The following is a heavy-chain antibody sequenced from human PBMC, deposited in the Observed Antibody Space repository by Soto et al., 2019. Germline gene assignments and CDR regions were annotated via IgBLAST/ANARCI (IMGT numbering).Heavy chain of an antibody. D-gene: IGHD3-10*01. CDR1: GFTFSDFG. CDR3: AKDFKVSGGHYGSLNYYYGMDI. J-gene: IGHJ6*02. V-gene: IGHV3-30*18. CDR2: ISYDGILK. Sequence: PGGSLRLSCAASGFTFSDFGMHWVRQAPGKGLEWMAIISYDGILKYYADSVKGRFTISRDTSKGAVYLQMNSLTPEDTAVYYCAKDFKVSGGHYGSLNYYYGMDIWGQGTTVTVS.